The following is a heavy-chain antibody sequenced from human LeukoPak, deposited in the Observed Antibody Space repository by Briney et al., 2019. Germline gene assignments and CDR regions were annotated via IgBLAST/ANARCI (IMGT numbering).Heavy chain of an antibody. CDR1: GYSFTSYW. CDR2: IYPGDSDT. CDR3: ARVAGVPELAPRSGYTVTSVGWYFDY. D-gene: IGHD4-17*01. V-gene: IGHV5-51*01. Sequence: GESLKISCKGSGYSFTSYWIGWVRQMPGKGLEWMGIIYPGDSDTRYSPSFQGQVTIPADKSISTAYLQWSSLKASDTAMYYCARVAGVPELAPRSGYTVTSVGWYFDYWGQGTLVTVSS. J-gene: IGHJ4*02.